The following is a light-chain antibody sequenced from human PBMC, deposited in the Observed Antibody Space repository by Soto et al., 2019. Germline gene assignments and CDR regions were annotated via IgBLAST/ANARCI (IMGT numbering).Light chain of an antibody. CDR1: QSVRYNY. CDR3: HQYGSAPLT. V-gene: IGKV3D-20*01. CDR2: DAS. J-gene: IGKJ4*01. Sequence: EIVLTQPPATLSLSPGERATLSCGASQSVRYNYLAWYQQKPGLAPRLRIYDASSRAIGIPDRFSGSGSGTDFTLTISSLEPEDFAVYYCHQYGSAPLTFGGGTRVEIK.